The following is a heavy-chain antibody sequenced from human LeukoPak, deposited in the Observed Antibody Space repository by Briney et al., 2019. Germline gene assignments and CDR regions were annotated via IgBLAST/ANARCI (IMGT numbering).Heavy chain of an antibody. D-gene: IGHD3-3*01. V-gene: IGHV3-30*18. CDR1: GFIFSSYG. Sequence: PGGSLRLSCAASGFIFSSYGMHWVRQAPGKGLEWVAVISYDGSNKYYADSVKGRLTISRDNSKNTLYLQMNSLRAEDTAVYYCAKDLEVSEWELTGIDYWGQGTLVTVSS. CDR3: AKDLEVSEWELTGIDY. CDR2: ISYDGSNK. J-gene: IGHJ4*02.